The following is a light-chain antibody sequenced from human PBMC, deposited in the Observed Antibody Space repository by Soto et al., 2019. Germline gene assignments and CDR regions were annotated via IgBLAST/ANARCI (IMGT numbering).Light chain of an antibody. CDR2: EVS. CDR3: SSYTSSSTL. J-gene: IGLJ1*01. Sequence: QSVLTQPASVSGSPGQSITISCTGTSSDVGSYNYVSWYQQHPGKAPKLMIYEVSDRPSGISSRFSGSKSCNTASLTFSGLQTEDEADYYCSSYTSSSTLFGTGTKLTAL. CDR1: SSDVGSYNY. V-gene: IGLV2-14*01.